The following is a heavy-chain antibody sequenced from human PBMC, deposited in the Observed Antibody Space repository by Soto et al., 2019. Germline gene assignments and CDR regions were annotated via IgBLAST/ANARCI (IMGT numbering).Heavy chain of an antibody. CDR3: ARDLWWYLH. Sequence: EVQLLESGGGLVQPGGALRLSCAASGFSFSSHAMSWVRQAPGKGLEWVSSISAGAAGAYYADSVKGRFTISRANSNNTLYLQMNSVRAEDTAVYFCARDLWWYLHWGQGTLVTVSS. CDR2: ISAGAAGA. D-gene: IGHD2-15*01. J-gene: IGHJ4*02. CDR1: GFSFSSHA. V-gene: IGHV3-23*01.